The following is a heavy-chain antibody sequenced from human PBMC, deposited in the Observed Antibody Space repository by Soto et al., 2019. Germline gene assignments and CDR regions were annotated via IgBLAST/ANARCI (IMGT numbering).Heavy chain of an antibody. CDR1: GFTFNTYS. CDR3: ARDLNTVTTAYFQH. D-gene: IGHD4-17*01. J-gene: IGHJ1*01. CDR2: ISSSRYI. Sequence: KPGGSLRLSCAASGFTFNTYSMNWVRQAPGKGLEWVSSISSSRYIYYADSVKGRFTVSRDNARNSLYLQMNSLRAEDTAVYYCARDLNTVTTAYFQHWGQGTLVTVSS. V-gene: IGHV3-21*01.